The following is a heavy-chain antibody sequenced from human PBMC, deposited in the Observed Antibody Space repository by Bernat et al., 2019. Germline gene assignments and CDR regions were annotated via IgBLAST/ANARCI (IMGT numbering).Heavy chain of an antibody. CDR3: ARRWDMGVVIDWFDP. V-gene: IGHV4-39*01. J-gene: IGHJ5*02. Sequence: QLQLQESGPGLVKPSETLSLTCTVSGGSISSSSYYWGWIRQPPGKGLEWIGSIYYSGSTYYNPSLKSRVTISVDTSKNQFSLKLSSVTAADTVVYYCARRWDMGVVIDWFDPGGQGTLVTVPS. CDR2: IYYSGST. D-gene: IGHD2-21*01. CDR1: GGSISSSSYY.